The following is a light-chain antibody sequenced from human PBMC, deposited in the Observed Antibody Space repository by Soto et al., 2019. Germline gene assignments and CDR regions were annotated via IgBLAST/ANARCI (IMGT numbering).Light chain of an antibody. CDR1: SSDVGGYNY. J-gene: IGLJ2*01. V-gene: IGLV2-14*03. CDR2: DVS. Sequence: QSALTQPASVSGSPGQSITISCTGTSSDVGGYNYVSWYQQHPDKAPKLIIYDVSNRPSGVSNRFSGSKSGNTASLTISGLQAEDEADYYCSSYTSTSTVVFGGGTQLTVL. CDR3: SSYTSTSTVV.